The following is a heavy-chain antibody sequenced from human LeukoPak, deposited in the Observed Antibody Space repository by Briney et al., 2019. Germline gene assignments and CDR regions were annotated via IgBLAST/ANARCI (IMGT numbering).Heavy chain of an antibody. CDR1: GGSIRSGNYY. V-gene: IGHV4-61*02. D-gene: IGHD2-21*01. CDR3: ATTRDYYGMDV. Sequence: PSQTLSLTCTVSGGSIRSGNYYWSWIRQPAGTGLEWIGRIYTSGSTNYNPSLKSRITISVDTSENQFSLILSSVTAADTAVYYCATTRDYYGMDVWGQGTTVTVSS. CDR2: IYTSGST. J-gene: IGHJ6*02.